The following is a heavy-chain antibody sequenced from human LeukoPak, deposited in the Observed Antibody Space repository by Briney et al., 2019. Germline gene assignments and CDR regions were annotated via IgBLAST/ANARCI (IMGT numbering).Heavy chain of an antibody. Sequence: SVKVSSKASGGTFSSYAISWVRQAPGQGLEWMGRIIPILGIANYAQKFQGRVTITADKSTSTAYMELSSLRSEDTAVYYCARETPYYDILTGPPGGYFDYWGQGTLVTVSS. D-gene: IGHD3-9*01. CDR3: ARETPYYDILTGPPGGYFDY. J-gene: IGHJ4*02. CDR2: IIPILGIA. V-gene: IGHV1-69*04. CDR1: GGTFSSYA.